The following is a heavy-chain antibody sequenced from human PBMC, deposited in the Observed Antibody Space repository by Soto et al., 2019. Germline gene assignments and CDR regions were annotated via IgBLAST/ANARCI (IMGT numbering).Heavy chain of an antibody. V-gene: IGHV1-3*01. D-gene: IGHD2-21*02. CDR2: INSGNGNT. CDR3: ARGDSYPGFYVMDV. Sequence: QVQLVQSGAEVKKPGASVQVSCKTSGYTFTGYAIHWVRQAPGQRLEWMGWINSGNGNTKYSQKFQGRVTITRDTSATTVYTDPPSLPSEDTAVYSCARGDSYPGFYVMDVWGQGTTVTVSS. CDR1: GYTFTGYA. J-gene: IGHJ6*02.